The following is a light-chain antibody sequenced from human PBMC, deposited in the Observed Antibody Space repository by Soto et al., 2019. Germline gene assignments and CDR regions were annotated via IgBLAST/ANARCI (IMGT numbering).Light chain of an antibody. CDR2: EVN. CDR3: QSYDSSLSGYV. V-gene: IGLV2-14*01. Sequence: QSVLTQPASVSGSPGQSISFSCAGSNSGVGSSVYVSWYRQHPGKAPQLIIYEVNKRPSGVSNRFSGTKSGNTASLAIAGLQAEDEGDYYCQSYDSSLSGYVFGPGTKVTVL. J-gene: IGLJ1*01. CDR1: NSGVGSSVY.